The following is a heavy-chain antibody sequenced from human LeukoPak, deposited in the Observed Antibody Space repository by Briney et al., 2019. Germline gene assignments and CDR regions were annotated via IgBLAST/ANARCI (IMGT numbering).Heavy chain of an antibody. V-gene: IGHV1-2*02. CDR2: INPNTGGT. J-gene: IGHJ4*02. Sequence: PGASVKVSCKASGYTFSGYYIHWVRQAPGQGLEWMGWINPNTGGTNYAQKFQGRVTMTRDTSISTAYMELSRLRSDDTAVYYCARSGDPYDSSAAGANRGQGTLVTVSS. D-gene: IGHD3-22*01. CDR3: ARSGDPYDSSAAGAN. CDR1: GYTFSGYY.